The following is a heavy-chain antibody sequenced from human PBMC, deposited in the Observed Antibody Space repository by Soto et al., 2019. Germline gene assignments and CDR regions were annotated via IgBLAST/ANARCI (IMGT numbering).Heavy chain of an antibody. V-gene: IGHV5-10-1*01. CDR2: IDPSDSYT. J-gene: IGHJ4*02. D-gene: IGHD3-10*01. CDR3: ARVAPSITMVRGVIPYYFDY. Sequence: GESLKISCKGSGYTFTDYWISWVRQMPGKGLEWMGRIDPSDSYTSNSPSFQGHVTISADKSINTAYMQWSSLKASDTAMYYCARVAPSITMVRGVIPYYFDYWGQGTLVTVYS. CDR1: GYTFTDYW.